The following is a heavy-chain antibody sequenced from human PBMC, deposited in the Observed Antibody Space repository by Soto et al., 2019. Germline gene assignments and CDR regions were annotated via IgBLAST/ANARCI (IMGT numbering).Heavy chain of an antibody. CDR3: ARDYDDDMWGHCWFDP. CDR2: IIPIFGTA. D-gene: IGHD3-9*01. V-gene: IGHV1-69*01. Sequence: QVQLVQSGAEVKKPGSSVKVSCKASGGTFSSYAISWVRQAPGQGLEWMGGIIPIFGTANYAQTFQCSVTITADESTSTAYMELSSLRSEDTAVYYCARDYDDDMWGHCWFDPWGQGTLVTVSS. J-gene: IGHJ5*02. CDR1: GGTFSSYA.